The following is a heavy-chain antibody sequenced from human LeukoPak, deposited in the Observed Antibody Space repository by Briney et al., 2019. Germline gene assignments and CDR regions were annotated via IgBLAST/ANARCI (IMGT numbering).Heavy chain of an antibody. J-gene: IGHJ4*02. CDR2: IKQDGSEK. CDR1: GFTFSNYW. CDR3: ARSTPIYFDY. V-gene: IGHV3-7*01. Sequence: PGGSLRLSCAASGFTFSNYWMSGVRQARGKGLEWVANIKQDGSEKYYVDSVKGRFTISRDNAKNSLYLQMNSLRAEDTAVYYCARSTPIYFDYWGQGTLVTVSS. D-gene: IGHD5/OR15-5a*01.